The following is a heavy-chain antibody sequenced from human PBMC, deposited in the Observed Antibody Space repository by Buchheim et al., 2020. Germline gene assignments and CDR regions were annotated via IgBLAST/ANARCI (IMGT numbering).Heavy chain of an antibody. D-gene: IGHD4-17*01. CDR3: ARDRLYDYGDYGYYYGMDV. J-gene: IGHJ6*02. CDR1: GFTFSRYA. V-gene: IGHV3-30-3*01. CDR2: TSYDASNK. Sequence: QVQVVESGGGVVQPGRSLRLSCAASGFTFSRYAMHWVRQAPGKGLEWVAVTSYDASNKYYADSVKGRFTITRGNPNITPALQLNSLRAEDTAVYYCARDRLYDYGDYGYYYGMDVWGQGTT.